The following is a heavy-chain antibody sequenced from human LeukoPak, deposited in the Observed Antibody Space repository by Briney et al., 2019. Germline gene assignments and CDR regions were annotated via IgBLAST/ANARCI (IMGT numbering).Heavy chain of an antibody. V-gene: IGHV3-7*01. CDR1: GFTFSSYW. CDR3: ARDIYDFWSGLNWFDP. CDR2: IEQDGSEK. D-gene: IGHD3-3*01. J-gene: IGHJ5*02. Sequence: GGSLRLSCAASGFTFSSYWMSWVRQAPGKGLEWVANIEQDGSEKYYVDSVKGRFTISRDNAKNSLYLQMNSLRAEDTAVYYCARDIYDFWSGLNWFDPWGQGTLVTVSS.